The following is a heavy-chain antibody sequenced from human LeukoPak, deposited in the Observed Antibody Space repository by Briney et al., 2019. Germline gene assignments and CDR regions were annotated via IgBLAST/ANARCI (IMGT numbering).Heavy chain of an antibody. J-gene: IGHJ4*02. CDR3: ARGLIGIPFASYY. CDR1: GYTFTSYA. CDR2: INTNTGNP. V-gene: IGHV7-4-1*02. D-gene: IGHD3-22*01. Sequence: ASVKVSCKASGYTFTSYAMDWVRQAPGQGLEWIGWINTNTGNPTYAQGFTGRFVFSLDTSVSTAYLQISSLKAEDTAVYYCARGLIGIPFASYYWGQGTLVTVSS.